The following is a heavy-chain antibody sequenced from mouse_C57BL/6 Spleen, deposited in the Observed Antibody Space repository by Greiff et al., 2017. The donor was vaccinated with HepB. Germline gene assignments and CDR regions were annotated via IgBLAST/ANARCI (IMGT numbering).Heavy chain of an antibody. J-gene: IGHJ4*01. D-gene: IGHD2-5*01. CDR3: ARGGLLYSNKMDY. CDR1: GFTFSDYG. V-gene: IGHV5-17*01. CDR2: ISSGSSTI. Sequence: DVKLVESGGGLVKPGGSLKLSCAASGFTFSDYGMHWVRQAPEKGLEWVAYISSGSSTIYYADTVKGRFTISRDNAKNTLFLQMTSLRSEDTAMYYCARGGLLYSNKMDYWGQGTSVTVSS.